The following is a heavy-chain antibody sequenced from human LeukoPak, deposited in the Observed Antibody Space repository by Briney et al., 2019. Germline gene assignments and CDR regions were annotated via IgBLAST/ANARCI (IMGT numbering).Heavy chain of an antibody. V-gene: IGHV3-23*01. CDR1: GFTFSNHD. CDR3: AELVTLNF. J-gene: IGHJ4*02. D-gene: IGHD2-21*02. CDR2: VSASGSSR. Sequence: GGSLRLSCAASGFTFSNHDMSWVRQAPGKGLEWVSGVSASGSSRFYADSVKGRFTVSRDNSKNTLYLQMNSLRVEDTAVYYCAELVTLNFWGQGTLVTVSS.